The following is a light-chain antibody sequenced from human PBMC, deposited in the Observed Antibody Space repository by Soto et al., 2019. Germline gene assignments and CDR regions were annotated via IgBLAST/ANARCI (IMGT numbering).Light chain of an antibody. CDR1: SSDVGSYNV. CDR3: YSYARSSPLLYV. Sequence: QSALTQPASVSGSPGQSITISCTGTSSDVGSYNVVSWYQQHPGKAPKLMIYEVSKRPSGVSNRFSGSKSGNTASLTISGLQAEDEADYYCYSYARSSPLLYVFGTGTKVTVL. V-gene: IGLV2-23*02. CDR2: EVS. J-gene: IGLJ1*01.